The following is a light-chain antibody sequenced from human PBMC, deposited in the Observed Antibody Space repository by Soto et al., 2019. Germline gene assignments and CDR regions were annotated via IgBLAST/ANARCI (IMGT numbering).Light chain of an antibody. CDR3: QQSYSTPPGT. V-gene: IGKV1-39*01. CDR1: QSISSY. J-gene: IGKJ1*01. CDR2: ATS. Sequence: DIQMTQSPSTLSGSVGDRVTITCRASQSISSYLNWYQQKPGKAPKLLIYATSSLQSGVPSRFSGSGSGTDFTLTISSLQPEDFATYYCQQSYSTPPGTFGQGTKVDIK.